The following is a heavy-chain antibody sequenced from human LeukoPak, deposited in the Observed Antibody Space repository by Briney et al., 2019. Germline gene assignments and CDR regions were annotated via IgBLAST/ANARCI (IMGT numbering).Heavy chain of an antibody. J-gene: IGHJ4*02. CDR3: ARDLGPYYYGSGVPGV. Sequence: PGGSLRLSCAASGFIFNNYGLIWVRQAPGKGLEWVSAISNDGGGTNYADFVKGRFTISRDNSKNTLYLQMNSLRAEDTAVYYCARDLGPYYYGSGVPGVWGQGTLVTVSS. CDR2: ISNDGGGT. CDR1: GFIFNNYG. D-gene: IGHD3-10*01. V-gene: IGHV3-23*01.